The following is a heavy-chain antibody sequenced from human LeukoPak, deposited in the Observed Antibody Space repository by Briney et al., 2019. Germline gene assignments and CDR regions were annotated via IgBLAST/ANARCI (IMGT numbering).Heavy chain of an antibody. Sequence: SVTLSLTCTVSGGSISSYYWSWIRQPPGKGLEWIGYIYYSGGTNYNPSLKSRVTISVDTSKNQFSLKLSSVTAADTAVYYCARHQTGDHYFDYWGQGTLVTVSS. V-gene: IGHV4-59*08. CDR3: ARHQTGDHYFDY. D-gene: IGHD7-27*01. CDR2: IYYSGGT. J-gene: IGHJ4*02. CDR1: GGSISSYY.